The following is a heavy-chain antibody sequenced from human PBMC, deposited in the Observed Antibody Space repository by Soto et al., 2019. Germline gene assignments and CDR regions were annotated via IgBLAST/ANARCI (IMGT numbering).Heavy chain of an antibody. CDR1: GGSISSSSYY. V-gene: IGHV4-39*07. Sequence: SETLSLTCTVSGGSISSSSYYWGWIRQPPGKAPEWIGYVYQSGRAFYNPSLKTRVSISLDKSKRQFFLNLISVPAADTAVYYCARGPQLYFREPYFDYWGQG. CDR2: VYQSGRA. D-gene: IGHD1-1*01. J-gene: IGHJ4*02. CDR3: ARGPQLYFREPYFDY.